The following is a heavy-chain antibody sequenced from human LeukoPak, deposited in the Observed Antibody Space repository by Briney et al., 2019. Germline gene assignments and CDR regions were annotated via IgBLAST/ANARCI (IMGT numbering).Heavy chain of an antibody. D-gene: IGHD2-15*01. CDR3: ARDRWELLRSVDY. CDR2: IGSTGAYI. J-gene: IGHJ4*02. Sequence: GGSLRLSCAASGFTFSSYTMNWVRQAPGKGLEWLSSIGSTGAYIFYADSVKGRFTISRDNAKNSLYLQMNSLRAEDTAIYYCARDRWELLRSVDYWGQGTLVTVSS. CDR1: GFTFSSYT. V-gene: IGHV3-21*01.